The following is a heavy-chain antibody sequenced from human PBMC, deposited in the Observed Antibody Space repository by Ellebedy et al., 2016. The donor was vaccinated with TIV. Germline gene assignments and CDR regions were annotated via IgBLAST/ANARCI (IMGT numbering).Heavy chain of an antibody. CDR2: ISWHSGDI. CDR1: GFTFDDYA. CDR3: AKDKFPSSIGPFDY. V-gene: IGHV3-9*01. J-gene: IGHJ4*02. D-gene: IGHD3-16*01. Sequence: SLKISCTASGFTFDDYAMHWVRQAPGKGPEWVSGISWHSGDIGYADSVKGRFTISRENAENSLSLQMDSLKTEDTALYYCAKDKFPSSIGPFDYWGQGTLVTVSS.